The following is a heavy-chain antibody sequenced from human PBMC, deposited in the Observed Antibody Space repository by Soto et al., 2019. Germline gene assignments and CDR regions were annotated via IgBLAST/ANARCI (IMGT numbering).Heavy chain of an antibody. Sequence: GGSLRLPFSASGFTFSSYAKHWVRQAPGKGLEYVSAISSNGGSTYYADSVKGRFTISRDNSKNTLYLQMSSLRAEDTAVYYCVKDGRFGRGYSFVNRFAFWGQGTLVTVSS. J-gene: IGHJ4*02. V-gene: IGHV3-64D*08. CDR1: GFTFSSYA. CDR3: VKDGRFGRGYSFVNRFAF. CDR2: ISSNGGST. D-gene: IGHD5-18*01.